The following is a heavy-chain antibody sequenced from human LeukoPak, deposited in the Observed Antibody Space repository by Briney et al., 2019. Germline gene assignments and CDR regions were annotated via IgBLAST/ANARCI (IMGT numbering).Heavy chain of an antibody. J-gene: IGHJ4*02. D-gene: IGHD3/OR15-3a*01. Sequence: GGSLRLSCAASGFTFSSYDMSWVRQAPGKGLEWVSVVSGSGGRTYYADSVKGRFTISRDNSKNTLYLQMNGLRAEDTAVYYCARRTGSHSFDYWGQGTLVTVSS. CDR2: VSGSGGRT. CDR1: GFTFSSYD. CDR3: ARRTGSHSFDY. V-gene: IGHV3-23*01.